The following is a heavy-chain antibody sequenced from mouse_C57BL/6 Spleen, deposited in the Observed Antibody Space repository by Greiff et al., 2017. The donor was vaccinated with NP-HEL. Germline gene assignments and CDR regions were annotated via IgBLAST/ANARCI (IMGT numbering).Heavy chain of an antibody. CDR1: GYTFTSYW. Sequence: QVQLKESGAELAKPGASVKLSCKASGYTFTSYWMHWVKQRPGQGLEWIGYINPSSGYTKYNQKFKDKATLTADKSSSTAYMQLSSLTYEDSAVYYCASRANWVPFAYWGQGTLVTVSA. CDR3: ASRANWVPFAY. D-gene: IGHD4-1*01. V-gene: IGHV1-7*01. CDR2: INPSSGYT. J-gene: IGHJ3*01.